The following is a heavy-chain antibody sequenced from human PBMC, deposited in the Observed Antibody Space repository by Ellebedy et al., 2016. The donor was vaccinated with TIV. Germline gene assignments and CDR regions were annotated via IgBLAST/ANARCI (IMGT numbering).Heavy chain of an antibody. Sequence: MPSETLSLTCTVSGDSISNYYWSWIRQPPGKGLEWIGYINYSGFTDYNPSLRSRATVSVDTSKNQFSLRLSSVTAADTAVYYCARRRIVGMMGDYGMDVWGQGTTVTVSS. CDR3: ARRRIVGMMGDYGMDV. V-gene: IGHV4-59*01. CDR1: GDSISNYY. CDR2: INYSGFT. D-gene: IGHD5-12*01. J-gene: IGHJ6*02.